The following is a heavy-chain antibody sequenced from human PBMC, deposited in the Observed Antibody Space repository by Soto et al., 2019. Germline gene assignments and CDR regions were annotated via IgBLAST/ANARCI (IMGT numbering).Heavy chain of an antibody. Sequence: EVQLVESGGGLVQPGEALRHSCAASGFTFTKYWMHWVRLAPGKGPVWVSYISSDGTTTDYADSVKGRFTISRDNANNMLYLQMDSLRVEDTAVYYCAIQDCTNDVCLEAAVTVGGALEYWGQGAQVTVSS. D-gene: IGHD2-8*01. J-gene: IGHJ4*02. CDR3: AIQDCTNDVCLEAAVTVGGALEY. V-gene: IGHV3-74*01. CDR2: ISSDGTTT. CDR1: GFTFTKYW.